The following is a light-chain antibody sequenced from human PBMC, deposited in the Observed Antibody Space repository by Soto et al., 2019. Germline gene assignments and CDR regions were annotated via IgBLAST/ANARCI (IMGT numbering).Light chain of an antibody. V-gene: IGKV3-20*01. CDR2: GAS. Sequence: VLTQSPGTLSLSPGERATRSCRASNSVSSSYLSWYHQKPGQAPRLLIYGASSRATGIPDRFSGSGSGTDFTLTISSLQPEDFATYYCLQHNNYPLTFGGGTKVDIK. CDR3: LQHNNYPLT. J-gene: IGKJ4*01. CDR1: NSVSSSY.